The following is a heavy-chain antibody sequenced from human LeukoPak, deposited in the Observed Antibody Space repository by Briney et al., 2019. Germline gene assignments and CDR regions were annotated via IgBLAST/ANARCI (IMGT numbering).Heavy chain of an antibody. CDR1: GYTLSGTGWY. V-gene: IGHV1-2*02. CDR2: IYPNNGAT. J-gene: IGHJ4*02. Sequence: GDSVKVSCKASGYTLSGTGWYLYWRRQAPGQGLECMGWIYPNNGATGYAQKFQGRVAMTRDTSISTAYMELSRLRPDDTAVYYCARDGPAQMVDFDYWGQGTLVTVSS. CDR3: ARDGPAQMVDFDY. D-gene: IGHD3-10*01.